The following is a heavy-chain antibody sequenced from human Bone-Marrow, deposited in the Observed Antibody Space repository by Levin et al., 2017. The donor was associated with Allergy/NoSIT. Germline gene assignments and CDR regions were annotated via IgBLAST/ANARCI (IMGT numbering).Heavy chain of an antibody. CDR3: ARVTGKPVLGYYYYMDV. V-gene: IGHV4-38-2*01. CDR1: GYSISSGSS. J-gene: IGHJ6*03. D-gene: IGHD1-14*01. Sequence: SETLSLTCDVLGYSISSGSSWDWIRQSPGKGLEWIGNFYQSGTTYYNPSLEGRVTISVDTSKNQFSLRLSSVTAADTGVYYCARVTGKPVLGYYYYMDVWGKGTTVTVSS. CDR2: FYQSGTT.